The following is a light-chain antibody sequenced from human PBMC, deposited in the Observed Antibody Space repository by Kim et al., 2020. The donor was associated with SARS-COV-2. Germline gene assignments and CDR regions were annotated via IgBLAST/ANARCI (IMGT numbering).Light chain of an antibody. J-gene: IGKJ2*01. CDR1: QSISSY. CDR3: QQSYSTPYT. V-gene: IGKV1-39*01. CDR2: AAS. Sequence: DIQMTQSPSSLSASVGDRVTITCRAGQSISSYLNWYQQKPGKAPKLLIYAASSLQSGVPSRFSGSGSGTDFTLTISSLQPEDFATYYCQQSYSTPYTFGQGTKLEI.